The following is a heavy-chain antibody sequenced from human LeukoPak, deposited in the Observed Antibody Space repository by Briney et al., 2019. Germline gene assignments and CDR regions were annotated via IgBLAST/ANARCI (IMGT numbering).Heavy chain of an antibody. CDR3: ARVGVVVPAAWFDP. D-gene: IGHD2-2*01. V-gene: IGHV1-18*01. CDR2: ISADSGNT. CDR1: GYNFGIFG. J-gene: IGHJ5*02. Sequence: GASVKVSCKASGYNFGIFGMSWVRQAPGQGLEWMGWISADSGNTNYAQKLQGRVTMTTDTPTSTAYLELASLRSDDTAVYYCARVGVVVPAAWFDPWGQGTLVTVSS.